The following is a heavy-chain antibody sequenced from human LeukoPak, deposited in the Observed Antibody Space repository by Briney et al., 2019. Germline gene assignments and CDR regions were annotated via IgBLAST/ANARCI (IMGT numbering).Heavy chain of an antibody. CDR2: INHSGST. D-gene: IGHD3-22*01. V-gene: IGHV4-34*01. J-gene: IGHJ4*02. CDR3: AREATAPHYYDSSGYSSLYFDY. Sequence: SETLSLTCAVYGGSFSGYYWSWIRQPPGKGLEGIGEINHSGSTNYNPSLKSRVTISVDTSKNQFSLKLSSVTAADTAVYYCAREATAPHYYDSSGYSSLYFDYWGQGTLVTVSS. CDR1: GGSFSGYY.